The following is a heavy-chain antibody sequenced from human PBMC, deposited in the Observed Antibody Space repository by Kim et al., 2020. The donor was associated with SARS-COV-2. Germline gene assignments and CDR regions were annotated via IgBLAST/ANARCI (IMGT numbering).Heavy chain of an antibody. CDR3: ARERGGPSGSQGFDY. CDR2: FSATGNTI. V-gene: IGHV3-48*03. CDR1: GFSLINYE. Sequence: GGSLSLSCAASGFSLINYEMSWVRQAPGKGLEWISYFSATGNTIYYADSVKGRFTISRDTAKNSLNPQMNTLRPEDTAIYFCARERGGPSGSQGFDYWG. D-gene: IGHD1-26*01. J-gene: IGHJ4*01.